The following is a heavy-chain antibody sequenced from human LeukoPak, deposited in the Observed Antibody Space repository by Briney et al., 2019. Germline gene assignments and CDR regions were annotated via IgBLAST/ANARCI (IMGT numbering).Heavy chain of an antibody. J-gene: IGHJ5*02. CDR2: INPNTGGT. V-gene: IGHV1-2*02. CDR3: AIGLGRYNWNDVHSSP. Sequence: ASVKVSCKAYGYTFTGYYMHWVRQAPGQGLDWMGWINPNTGGTNYAQKSQGRVTMTRDTSISTAYMELSRLRSDDTAVYHRAIGLGRYNWNDVHSSPWGQGTLVTVSS. CDR1: GYTFTGYY. D-gene: IGHD1-1*01.